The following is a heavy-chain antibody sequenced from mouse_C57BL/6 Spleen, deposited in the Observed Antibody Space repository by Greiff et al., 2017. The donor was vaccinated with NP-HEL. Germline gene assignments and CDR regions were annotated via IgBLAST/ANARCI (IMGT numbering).Heavy chain of an antibody. Sequence: QLLKSGPELVRPGVFVKISCKGSGYTFTAYAMPWVKQSHEKSLEWFGVISTYYGDASYNQKCKDKATIAVDKTSRTAEMELARLTSEDAAVYYSAIYACYCCYWGQGTTLTVSS. D-gene: IGHD2-12*01. V-gene: IGHV1-67*01. J-gene: IGHJ2*01. CDR3: AIYACYCCY. CDR1: GYTFTAYA. CDR2: ISTYYGDA.